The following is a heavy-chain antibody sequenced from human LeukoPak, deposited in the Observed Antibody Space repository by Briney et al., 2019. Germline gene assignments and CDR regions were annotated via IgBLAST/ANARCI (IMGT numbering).Heavy chain of an antibody. J-gene: IGHJ3*02. CDR1: GYTFTSYY. Sequence: ASVKVSCKASGYTFTSYYMHWVRHAPGQGLEWMGIINPSGGSTSCAQRFQGRVTRTRDTSTCTVYMELSSLRSEDTAVYYCARLRRLGSAFDIWGQGTMVTVSS. CDR2: INPSGGST. V-gene: IGHV1-46*01. D-gene: IGHD3-22*01. CDR3: ARLRRLGSAFDI.